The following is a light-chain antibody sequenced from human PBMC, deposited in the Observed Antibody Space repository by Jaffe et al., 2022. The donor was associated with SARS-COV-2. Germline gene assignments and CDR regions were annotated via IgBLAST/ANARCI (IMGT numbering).Light chain of an antibody. CDR2: DAS. Sequence: EIVLTQSPATLSLSPGERATLSCRASESAGTSLTWFQQKPGQAPRLLIYDASNRATGIPARFSGSGSGTDFTLTISSLEPEDFAVYYCQQRSKWPRTFGQGTKLEIK. V-gene: IGKV3-11*01. CDR1: ESAGTS. J-gene: IGKJ2*01. CDR3: QQRSKWPRT.